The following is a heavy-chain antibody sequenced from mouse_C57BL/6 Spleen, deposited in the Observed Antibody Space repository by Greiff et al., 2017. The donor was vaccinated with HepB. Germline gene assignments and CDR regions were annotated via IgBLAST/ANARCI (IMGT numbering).Heavy chain of an antibody. D-gene: IGHD1-1*01. V-gene: IGHV1-82*01. J-gene: IGHJ3*01. CDR2: IYPGDGDT. CDR1: GYAFSSSW. CDR3: ASPRSSPFAY. Sequence: QVQLKESGPELVKPGASVKISCKASGYAFSSSWMNWVKQRPGKGLEWIGRIYPGDGDTNYNGKFKGKATLTADKSSSTAYMQLSSLTSEDSAVYFCASPRSSPFAYWGQGTLVTVSA.